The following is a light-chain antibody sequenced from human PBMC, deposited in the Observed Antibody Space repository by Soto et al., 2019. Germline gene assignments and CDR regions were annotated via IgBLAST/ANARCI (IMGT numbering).Light chain of an antibody. Sequence: QSALTQPASVSGFLGQSITMSCTGSSSDVGTFNLVSWFQQHPGKAPKLLIFEGTKRPSGVSDRFSGSKSGNTASLTISGLQAEDEADYHCCSYAGSYTLGVFGGGTKLTVL. CDR2: EGT. J-gene: IGLJ3*02. CDR3: CSYAGSYTLGV. V-gene: IGLV2-23*01. CDR1: SSDVGTFNL.